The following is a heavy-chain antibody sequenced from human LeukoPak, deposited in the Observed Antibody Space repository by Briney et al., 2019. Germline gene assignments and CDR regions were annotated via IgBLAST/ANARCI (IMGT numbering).Heavy chain of an antibody. CDR2: IFPADSDT. J-gene: IGHJ3*02. D-gene: IGHD3-22*01. Sequence: GESLKISCQGSGYSFSSFYIGWVRQLPGKGLEWMGNIFPADSDTTYSPSFQGQVTMSADKSISTAYLQWSSLKASDTAMYYCVRRYYDKRAFDIWGQGTMVTVSS. CDR3: VRRYYDKRAFDI. CDR1: GYSFSSFY. V-gene: IGHV5-51*01.